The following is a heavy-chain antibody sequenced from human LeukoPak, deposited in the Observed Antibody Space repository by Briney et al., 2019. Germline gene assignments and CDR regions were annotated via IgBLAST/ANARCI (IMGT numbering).Heavy chain of an antibody. D-gene: IGHD6-19*01. J-gene: IGHJ4*02. CDR2: ISYDGSNK. CDR3: AKDQYSSGWYQPYDY. Sequence: PGGSLRLSCAASGFTFSSYGMHWVRQAPGKGLEWVAVISYDGSNKYYADSVKGRFTISRDNSKNTLYLQMNSLRAEDTAVYYCAKDQYSSGWYQPYDYWGQGTLVTVSS. CDR1: GFTFSSYG. V-gene: IGHV3-30*18.